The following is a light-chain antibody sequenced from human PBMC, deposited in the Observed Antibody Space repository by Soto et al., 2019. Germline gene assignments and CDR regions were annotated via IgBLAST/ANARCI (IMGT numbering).Light chain of an antibody. CDR1: SSDVGGYNY. J-gene: IGLJ1*01. Sequence: QSVLTQPRSVSGSPGQSVTFSCTATSSDVGGYNYVSWYQQHPGKAPKLMIYDVSKRPSGVPDRFSGSKSGNTASLTISGLQAEDEADYYCCSYAGSYTYVFGTGTKVTVL. CDR2: DVS. V-gene: IGLV2-11*01. CDR3: CSYAGSYTYV.